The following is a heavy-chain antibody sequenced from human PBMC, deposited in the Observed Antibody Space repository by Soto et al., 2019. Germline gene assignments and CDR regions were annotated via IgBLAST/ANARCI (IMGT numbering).Heavy chain of an antibody. J-gene: IGHJ6*02. CDR1: GGSISSGGYY. V-gene: IGHV4-31*03. D-gene: IGHD3-9*01. CDR2: IYYSGST. Sequence: QVQLQESGPGLVKPSQTLSLTCTVSGGSISSGGYYWSWIRQHPGKGLEWIGYIYYSGSTYYNPSLKSRVTTSVDTSKNQFSLKLSSVTAADTAVYYCARRARYFGWLYYGMDVWGQGTTVTVSS. CDR3: ARRARYFGWLYYGMDV.